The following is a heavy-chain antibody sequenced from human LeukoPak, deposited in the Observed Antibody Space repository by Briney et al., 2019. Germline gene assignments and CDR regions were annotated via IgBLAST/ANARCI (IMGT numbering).Heavy chain of an antibody. J-gene: IGHJ5*02. CDR3: ARHVGFITMVRGVINNNWFDP. CDR2: IYYNGST. D-gene: IGHD3-10*01. Sequence: SETLSLTCTVSGGSISTSSYYWGWIRQPPGKGLQWIGSIYYNGSTYYNPSLKSRVAISVDTSKNQFSLKLSSVTAADTAVYYCARHVGFITMVRGVINNNWFDPWGQGTLVTVSS. V-gene: IGHV4-39*01. CDR1: GGSISTSSYY.